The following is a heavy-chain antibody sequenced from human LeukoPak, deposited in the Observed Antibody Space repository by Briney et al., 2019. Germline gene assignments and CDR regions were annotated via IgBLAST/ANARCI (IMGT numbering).Heavy chain of an antibody. Sequence: ASVTVSCTASGYTFTDYYVHWVRQAPGQGPEWTGCINPNIGDTSYAQKFQGRVTMTRDTYISTAYMDLSRLRSDATAVYYCARDRQDYGSASDHWGPGTLVTVSS. J-gene: IGHJ5*02. CDR1: GYTFTDYY. V-gene: IGHV1-2*02. CDR2: INPNIGDT. CDR3: ARDRQDYGSASDH. D-gene: IGHD3-10*01.